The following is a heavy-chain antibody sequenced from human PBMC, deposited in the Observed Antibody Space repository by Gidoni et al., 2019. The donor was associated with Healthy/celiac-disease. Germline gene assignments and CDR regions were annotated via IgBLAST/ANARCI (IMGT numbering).Heavy chain of an antibody. Sequence: EVQLVESGGGLVQPGRSLRLSCAASGFTFDDYAMHWVRQAPGKGLEWVSGISWNSGSIGYADSVKGRFTISRDNAKNSLYLQMNSLRAEDTALYYCAKDLSAVRGVPDYWGQGTLVTVSS. CDR2: ISWNSGSI. V-gene: IGHV3-9*01. D-gene: IGHD3-10*02. CDR3: AKDLSAVRGVPDY. J-gene: IGHJ4*02. CDR1: GFTFDDYA.